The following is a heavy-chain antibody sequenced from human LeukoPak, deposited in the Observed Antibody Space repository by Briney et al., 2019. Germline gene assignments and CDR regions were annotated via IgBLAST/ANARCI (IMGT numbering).Heavy chain of an antibody. Sequence: SSETLSLTCTVSGGSISSYYWSWIRQPPGKGLEWIGYIYYSGSTNYNPSLKSRVTISVDTSKNQFSLKLSSVTVADTAVYYCARSGSSWYPWSLDYWGQGTLATVSS. CDR2: IYYSGST. D-gene: IGHD6-13*01. CDR3: ARSGSSWYPWSLDY. V-gene: IGHV4-59*01. J-gene: IGHJ4*02. CDR1: GGSISSYY.